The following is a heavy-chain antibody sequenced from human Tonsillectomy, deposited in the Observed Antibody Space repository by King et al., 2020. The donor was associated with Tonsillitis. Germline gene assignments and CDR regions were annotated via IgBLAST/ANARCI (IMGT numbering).Heavy chain of an antibody. Sequence: QLVQSGAEVKKPGSSVKVSCRASGAPFTTYSIIWVRQAPGQGLEWMGVIIPLSRTTNYAQKFQGRVTITADESTGTAYMDLNSLRSEDTAVYFCARVAKTSGYDVYYFDYWGPGTLVTVSA. D-gene: IGHD5-12*01. V-gene: IGHV1-69*12. CDR2: IIPLSRTT. CDR3: ARVAKTSGYDVYYFDY. CDR1: GAPFTTYS. J-gene: IGHJ4*02.